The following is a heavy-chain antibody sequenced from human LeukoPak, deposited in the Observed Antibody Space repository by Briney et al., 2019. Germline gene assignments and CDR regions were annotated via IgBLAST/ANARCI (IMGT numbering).Heavy chain of an antibody. CDR1: GGSIRSSYYY. CDR3: AADSSGYYFH. Sequence: PSETLSLTCTVSGGSIRSSYYYWGWIRQPPGKGLEWIGSIYDSGSTYYNPSLKSRVTISVDTSKNQFSLKLSSVTAADTAVYYCAADSSGYYFHWGQGTLVTVSS. V-gene: IGHV4-39*07. CDR2: IYDSGST. J-gene: IGHJ4*02. D-gene: IGHD3-22*01.